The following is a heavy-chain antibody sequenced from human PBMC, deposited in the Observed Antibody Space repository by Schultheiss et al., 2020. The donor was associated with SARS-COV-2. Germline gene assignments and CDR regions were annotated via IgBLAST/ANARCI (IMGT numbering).Heavy chain of an antibody. CDR2: ISGSGGIT. CDR3: TRDIGGIGAL. V-gene: IGHV3-21*01. J-gene: IGHJ4*02. Sequence: GGSLRLSCAASGFTFSSYSMNWVRQAPGKGLEWVSAISGSGGITNYADSVRGRFTISRDNAKGTLSLQMNSLRAEDTAVYYCTRDIGGIGALWGQGTLVTVSS. CDR1: GFTFSSYS. D-gene: IGHD3-16*01.